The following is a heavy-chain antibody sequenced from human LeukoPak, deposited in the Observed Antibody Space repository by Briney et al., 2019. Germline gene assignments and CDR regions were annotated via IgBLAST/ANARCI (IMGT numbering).Heavy chain of an antibody. J-gene: IGHJ4*02. CDR3: ARYPRVLRMFDY. CDR1: GFTFSSYG. D-gene: IGHD4-17*01. Sequence: HPGGSLRLSCAASGFTFSSYGMNWVRQAPGKGLEWVSYISSGSSTIYYADSVKGRFTISRDNAKNSLYLQMNSLRAEDTAVYYCARYPRVLRMFDYWGQGTLVTVSS. CDR2: ISSGSSTI. V-gene: IGHV3-48*01.